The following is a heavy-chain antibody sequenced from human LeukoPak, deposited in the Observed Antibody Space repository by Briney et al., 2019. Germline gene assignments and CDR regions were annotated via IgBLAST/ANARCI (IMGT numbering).Heavy chain of an antibody. CDR1: GYTFSTYG. V-gene: IGHV1-18*01. CDR3: ARAGRTVTSHFDY. J-gene: IGHJ4*02. CDR2: IGADNGDT. Sequence: GASVKVSGKASGYTFSTYGISWVRQAPGQGLEWMGWIGADNGDTNYAQKVQGRITMTTDTSTSTAYMELRSLRSDDTAVFYCARAGRTVTSHFDYWGQGTLVTVSS. D-gene: IGHD4-17*01.